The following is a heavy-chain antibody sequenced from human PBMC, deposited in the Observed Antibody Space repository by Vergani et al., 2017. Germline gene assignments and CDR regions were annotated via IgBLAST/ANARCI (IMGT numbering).Heavy chain of an antibody. CDR1: GFTVSSNY. V-gene: IGHV3-11*06. Sequence: VQLVESGGGLIQPGGSLRLSCAASGFTVSSNYMSWVRQAPGKGLEWVSYISGSSTYTNYADSVKGRFTISRDNAKNSLYLQMNSLRAEDTAVYYCARRPRYSYGQFDYWGQGTLVTVSS. CDR2: ISGSSTYT. D-gene: IGHD5-18*01. J-gene: IGHJ4*02. CDR3: ARRPRYSYGQFDY.